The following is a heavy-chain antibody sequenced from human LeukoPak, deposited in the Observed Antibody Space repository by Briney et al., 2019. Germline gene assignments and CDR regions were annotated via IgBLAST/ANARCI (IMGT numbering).Heavy chain of an antibody. D-gene: IGHD4-17*01. V-gene: IGHV4-31*03. J-gene: IGHJ3*02. CDR1: GGSISSGGYY. Sequence: SETLSLTCTVSGGSISSGGYYWSWTRQHPGKGLEWIGYIYYSGSTYYNPSLKSRVTISVDTSKNQFSLKLSSVTAADTAVYYCARTFYGDYALDAFDIWGQGTMVTVSS. CDR2: IYYSGST. CDR3: ARTFYGDYALDAFDI.